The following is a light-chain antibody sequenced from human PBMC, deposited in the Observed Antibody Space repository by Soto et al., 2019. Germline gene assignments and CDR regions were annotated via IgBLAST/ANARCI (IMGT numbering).Light chain of an antibody. Sequence: QSALTQPASVSGSPGQTITISCTGTSSDIGGYDVVSWYQQHPGKAPKLLIYEVAKRPSGVSNRFSGSKPGSTASLTVSGLQAEDEADYHCCSFAGGTTFWLFGGGTKLTVL. CDR3: CSFAGGTTFWL. J-gene: IGLJ3*02. V-gene: IGLV2-23*02. CDR2: EVA. CDR1: SSDIGGYDV.